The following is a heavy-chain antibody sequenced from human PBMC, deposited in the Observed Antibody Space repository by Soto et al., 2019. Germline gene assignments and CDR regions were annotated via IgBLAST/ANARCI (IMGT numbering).Heavy chain of an antibody. Sequence: GGSLRLSCAASGFTFSSYAMSWVRQAPGKGLEWVSAISGSGGSTYYADSVKGRFTISRDNSKNTLYLQMNSLRAEDTAVYYCAKDSLIKGLGYCTNGVCSRPYDAFDIWGQGTMVTVSS. J-gene: IGHJ3*02. V-gene: IGHV3-23*01. D-gene: IGHD2-8*01. CDR1: GFTFSSYA. CDR2: ISGSGGST. CDR3: AKDSLIKGLGYCTNGVCSRPYDAFDI.